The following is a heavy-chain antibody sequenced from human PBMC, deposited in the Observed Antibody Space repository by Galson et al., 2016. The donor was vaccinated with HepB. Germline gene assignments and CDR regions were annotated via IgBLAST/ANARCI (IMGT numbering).Heavy chain of an antibody. J-gene: IGHJ3*01. D-gene: IGHD2-15*01. CDR2: IYWDDDK. CDR1: GFSLTTSGVG. CDR3: ARSGGYCSFDSSCYTFDAFDF. V-gene: IGHV2-5*02. Sequence: PALVKPTQTLTLTCTFSGFSLTTSGVGVGWIRQPPGKAREWLALIYWDDDKRYSLSLQSRLTITKDTSKNQVVLTMTNMHPVDTATYYCARSGGYCSFDSSCYTFDAFDFWGQGTVVTVSS.